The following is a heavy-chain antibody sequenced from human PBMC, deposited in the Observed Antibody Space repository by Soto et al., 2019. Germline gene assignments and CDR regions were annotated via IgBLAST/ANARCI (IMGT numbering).Heavy chain of an antibody. CDR2: IYHTGAT. J-gene: IGHJ5*02. CDR1: GASIISLDYY. V-gene: IGHV4-30-4*01. D-gene: IGHD3-3*01. CDR3: ARGPQGYYDFWSGYHVNWFDP. Sequence: SETLSLTCTVSGASIISLDYYWTWIRQPPGKGLEWIGHIYHTGATYYNPSLESRVVMSVDTSNNQFSLKLSSVTAADTAVYYCARGPQGYYDFWSGYHVNWFDPWGQGTLVTVSS.